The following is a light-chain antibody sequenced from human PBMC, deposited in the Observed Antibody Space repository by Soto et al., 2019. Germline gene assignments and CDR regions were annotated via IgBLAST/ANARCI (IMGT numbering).Light chain of an antibody. CDR1: IDDVTAYYR. CDR2: DVS. Sequence: QSALTQHPSVFGSPGQSVTISCSGTIDDVTAYYRPSWYQQTPCSAPKLMIYDVSNRPSGVLDRFSGSRCGNTAYLTISGLQAEDEGDYYCSAYTRTSTYIFGTGTKVTVL. J-gene: IGLJ1*01. V-gene: IGLV2-18*02. CDR3: SAYTRTSTYI.